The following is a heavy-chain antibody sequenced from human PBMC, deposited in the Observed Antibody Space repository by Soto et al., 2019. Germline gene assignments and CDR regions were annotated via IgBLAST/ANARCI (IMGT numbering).Heavy chain of an antibody. CDR2: IWYDGSNK. V-gene: IGHV3-33*01. CDR1: GFTFSSYG. J-gene: IGHJ6*02. Sequence: GGSLRLSCAASGFTFSSYGMHWVRQAPGKGLEWVAVIWYDGSNKYYADSVKGRFTISRDNSKNTLYLQMNSLRAEDTAVYYCARGVVVVPAAPKERYEPTYYYYGMDVWGQGTTVTVSS. CDR3: ARGVVVVPAAPKERYEPTYYYYGMDV. D-gene: IGHD2-2*01.